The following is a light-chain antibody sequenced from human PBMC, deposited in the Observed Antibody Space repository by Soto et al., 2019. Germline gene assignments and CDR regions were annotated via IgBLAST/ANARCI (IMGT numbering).Light chain of an antibody. J-gene: IGLJ2*01. Sequence: QSVLTQPPSVSAAPRQRVTISCSGSSSNIGNNAVNWYQQLPGKAPKLLIYYDDLVPSGVSDRFSGSRSGTSASLAIRGFQSEDEADYYCSAWDDSVNGPVFGGGTQLTVL. CDR2: YDD. CDR1: SSNIGNNA. CDR3: SAWDDSVNGPV. V-gene: IGLV1-36*01.